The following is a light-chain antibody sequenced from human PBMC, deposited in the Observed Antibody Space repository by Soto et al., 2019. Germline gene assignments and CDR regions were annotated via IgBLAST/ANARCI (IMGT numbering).Light chain of an antibody. J-gene: IGKJ2*01. Sequence: DIQLTQSPPSLSASEGDRVTITCQASHDIKNYLNWYQQKPGKAPKLLIYDTNNLARGVPSRFSGSGTGTDFTFTIGSLQPEDVATYYCQQFDFLPPYTFGQGTIVEIK. CDR2: DTN. CDR1: HDIKNY. CDR3: QQFDFLPPYT. V-gene: IGKV1-33*01.